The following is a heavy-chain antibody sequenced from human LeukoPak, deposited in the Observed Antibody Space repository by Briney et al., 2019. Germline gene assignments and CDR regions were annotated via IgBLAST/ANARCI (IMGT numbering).Heavy chain of an antibody. CDR3: ARDRDCGDGGCYPHFDY. V-gene: IGHV3-7*01. CDR2: IKQDGSEK. Sequence: GGSLRLSCAASGFTFSSYWMSWVRQAPGKGLEWVANIKQDGSEKYYVDSVKGRFTISRDNAKSSLSLQMNSLRVEDTAVYYCARDRDCGDGGCYPHFDYWGQGVRVTVSS. D-gene: IGHD2-15*01. J-gene: IGHJ4*02. CDR1: GFTFSSYW.